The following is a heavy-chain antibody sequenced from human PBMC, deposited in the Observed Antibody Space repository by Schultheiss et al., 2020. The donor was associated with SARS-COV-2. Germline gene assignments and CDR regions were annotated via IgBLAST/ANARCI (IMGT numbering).Heavy chain of an antibody. CDR1: GGSISSYY. Sequence: SETLSLTCTVSGGSISSYYWSWIRQPPGKGLEWIGEINHSGSTNYNPSLKSRVTISVDTSKNQFSLKLSSVTAADTAVYYCARLFYCSSTSCYWHYYYGMDVWGQGTTVTVSS. CDR3: ARLFYCSSTSCYWHYYYGMDV. CDR2: INHSGST. D-gene: IGHD2-2*01. J-gene: IGHJ6*02. V-gene: IGHV4-34*01.